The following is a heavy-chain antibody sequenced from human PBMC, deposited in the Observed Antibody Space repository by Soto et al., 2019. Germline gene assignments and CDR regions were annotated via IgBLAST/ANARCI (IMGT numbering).Heavy chain of an antibody. V-gene: IGHV1-18*04. J-gene: IGHJ6*02. CDR3: ARDQSSGWYGKDSGMDV. D-gene: IGHD6-19*01. CDR1: GYTFTSYG. CDR2: ISTYNGNT. Sequence: QVQLVQSGAEVKKPGASVKVSCKTSGYTFTSYGISWERQAPGQGLEWMGRISTYNGNTYYAQKFQGRVTMTIETSTSTTYMEVRSLKSDDSAVYYCARDQSSGWYGKDSGMDVWGQGTTVTVSS.